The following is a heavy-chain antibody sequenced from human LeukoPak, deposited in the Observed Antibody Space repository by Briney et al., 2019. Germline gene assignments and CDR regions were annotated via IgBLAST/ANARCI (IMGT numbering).Heavy chain of an antibody. J-gene: IGHJ6*03. V-gene: IGHV1-18*01. Sequence: ASVKVSCKASGYTFTSYGISWVRQAPGQGLEWMGWISAYNGSTNYAQKLQGRVTMTTDTSTSTAYMELRSLRSDDTAVYYCARVTVTTSSYYYYYYMDVWGKGTTVTVSS. D-gene: IGHD4-17*01. CDR1: GYTFTSYG. CDR3: ARVTVTTSSYYYYYYMDV. CDR2: ISAYNGST.